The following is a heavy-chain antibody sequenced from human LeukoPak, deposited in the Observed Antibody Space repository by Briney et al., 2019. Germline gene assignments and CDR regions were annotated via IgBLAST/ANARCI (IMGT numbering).Heavy chain of an antibody. D-gene: IGHD6-19*01. CDR2: IYSGGST. CDR1: GFTVSSNY. J-gene: IGHJ4*02. CDR3: ARSYSSGWYYFDY. V-gene: IGHV3-66*02. Sequence: GGSLRLSCAASGFTVSSNYTSWVRQAPGKGLEWVSVIYSGGSTYYADSVKGRFTISIDNSKNTLYLQMNSLRAEDTAVYYCARSYSSGWYYFDYWGQGTLVTVSS.